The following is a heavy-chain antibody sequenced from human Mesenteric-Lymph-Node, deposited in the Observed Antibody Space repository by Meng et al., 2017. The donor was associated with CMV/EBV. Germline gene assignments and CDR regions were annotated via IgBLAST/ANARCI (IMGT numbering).Heavy chain of an antibody. D-gene: IGHD2-15*01. CDR1: GGRFSNYY. CDR2: IIPIFGTA. CDR3: ARVPCSGGSCYFVD. V-gene: IGHV1-69*05. J-gene: IGHJ4*02. Sequence: SGGRFSNYYISLLRQAPGQGLEWMGGIIPIFGTANYAQKFQGRVTITTDESTSTAYMELSSLRSEDTAVYYCARVPCSGGSCYFVDWGQGTLVTVSS.